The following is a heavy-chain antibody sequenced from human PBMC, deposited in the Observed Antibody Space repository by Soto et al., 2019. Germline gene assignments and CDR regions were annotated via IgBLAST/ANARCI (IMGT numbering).Heavy chain of an antibody. D-gene: IGHD4-17*01. V-gene: IGHV3-30*04. CDR1: GFTFSSYA. J-gene: IGHJ4*02. CDR3: ARDLPTVTTFDY. Sequence: GSLRLSCAASGFTFSSYAMHWVRQAPGKGLEWVAVISYDGSNKYYADSVKGRFTISRDNSKNTLYLQMNSLRAEDTAVYYCARDLPTVTTFDYWGQGTLVTVSS. CDR2: ISYDGSNK.